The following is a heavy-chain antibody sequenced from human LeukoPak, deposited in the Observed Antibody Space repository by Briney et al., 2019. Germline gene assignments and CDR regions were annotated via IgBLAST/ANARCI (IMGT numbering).Heavy chain of an antibody. CDR2: ISAYNGNT. CDR3: ARVPKFLQVVVAARVGNYFDY. J-gene: IGHJ4*02. Sequence: RASVKVSCKASGYTFTSYGISWVRQAPGQGLEWMGWISAYNGNTNYAQKLQGRVTMTTDTSTSTAYMELRSLRSDDTAVYYCARVPKFLQVVVAARVGNYFDYWGQGTLVTVSS. CDR1: GYTFTSYG. V-gene: IGHV1-18*01. D-gene: IGHD2-15*01.